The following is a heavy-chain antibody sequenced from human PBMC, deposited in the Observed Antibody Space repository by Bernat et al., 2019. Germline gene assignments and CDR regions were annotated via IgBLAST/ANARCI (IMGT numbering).Heavy chain of an antibody. D-gene: IGHD1-26*01. J-gene: IGHJ4*02. CDR2: ITTSTST. Sequence: EVRLVESGGGLVPPGGSLRLSCSASGFTFSSYILHWVRQASGKGLEWVSYITTSTSTHYADSVKGRFTISGDNAKNSLYLQMNSRRAEDTAIYYCARDGALYSGIYYLEDWGQGTQVTVSS. CDR1: GFTFSSYI. V-gene: IGHV3-48*01. CDR3: ARDGALYSGIYYLED.